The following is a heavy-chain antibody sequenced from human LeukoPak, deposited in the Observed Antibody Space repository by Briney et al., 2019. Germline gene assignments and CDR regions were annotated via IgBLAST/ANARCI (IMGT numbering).Heavy chain of an antibody. CDR3: ARDTTVASGMQF. D-gene: IGHD6-19*01. V-gene: IGHV4-4*07. CDR1: GGSISTYS. J-gene: IGHJ4*02. CDR2: VVTTTT. Sequence: SETLSLTCTVSGGSISTYSWTWVRQSPGKGLEWIGSVVTTTTNYSPALRSRVAISVHTSKNQFSLRLESVTTADTAVYYCARDTTVASGMQFWGQGALVTVSA.